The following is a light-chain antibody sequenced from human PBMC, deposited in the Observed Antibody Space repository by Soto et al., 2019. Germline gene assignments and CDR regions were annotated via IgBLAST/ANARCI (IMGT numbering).Light chain of an antibody. Sequence: EIVLTQSPATLSLSPGERATLSCRASQSVRSYLVWYQQKPGQATRLLMYEASTRATGIPARFSGGGSGTDFTLTISSLEPEDSAVYYCQQCTNWPWTFGQGTKVDIK. CDR2: EAS. CDR3: QQCTNWPWT. CDR1: QSVRSY. V-gene: IGKV3-11*01. J-gene: IGKJ1*01.